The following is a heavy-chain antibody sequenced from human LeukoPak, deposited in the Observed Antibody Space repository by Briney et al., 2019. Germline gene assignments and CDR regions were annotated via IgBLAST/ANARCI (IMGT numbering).Heavy chain of an antibody. V-gene: IGHV1-46*01. Sequence: GASVKVSCKASGYTFTSYYIHWVRQAPGQGLEWMGIINPSTGGTSYAQKFQGRVTITAAESTSTAYMELSSLRSEDTAVYYCARDRSGDGWYFTYYWGQGTLVTVSS. CDR1: GYTFTSYY. CDR2: INPSTGGT. J-gene: IGHJ4*02. D-gene: IGHD6-19*01. CDR3: ARDRSGDGWYFTYY.